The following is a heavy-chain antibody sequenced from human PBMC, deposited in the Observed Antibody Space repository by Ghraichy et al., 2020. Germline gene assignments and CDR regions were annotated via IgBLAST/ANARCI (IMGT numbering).Heavy chain of an antibody. J-gene: IGHJ5*02. CDR2: IKSKTDGGTT. D-gene: IGHD2-2*02. CDR3: TTETFGYCSSTSCYTRPYNWFDP. V-gene: IGHV3-15*01. Sequence: LSLTCAASGFTFSNAWMSWVRQAPGKGLEWVGRIKSKTDGGTTDYAAPVKGRFTISRDDSKNTLYLQMNSLKTEDTAVYYCTTETFGYCSSTSCYTRPYNWFDPWGQGTLVTVSS. CDR1: GFTFSNAW.